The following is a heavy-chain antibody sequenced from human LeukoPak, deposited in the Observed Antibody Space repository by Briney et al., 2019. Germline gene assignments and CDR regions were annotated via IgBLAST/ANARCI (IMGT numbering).Heavy chain of an antibody. CDR3: ARDGDGLDV. V-gene: IGHV4-34*01. CDR2: INHSGST. CDR1: GGSFSGYY. D-gene: IGHD3-16*01. Sequence: PSETLSLTCAVYGGSFSGYYWSWIRQPPGKGLEWIGEINHSGSTNYNPSLKSRVTMSVDTSKNQFSLKLSSVTAADTAVYFCARDGDGLDVWGQGTTVTVSS. J-gene: IGHJ6*02.